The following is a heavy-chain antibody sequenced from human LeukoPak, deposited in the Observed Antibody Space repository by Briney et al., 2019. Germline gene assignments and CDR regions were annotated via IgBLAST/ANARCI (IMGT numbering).Heavy chain of an antibody. CDR2: ISGSGGST. CDR1: GFTFSSYA. CDR3: ARDMVAASYCYYGMDV. Sequence: GGSLRLSCAASGFTFSSYAMSWVRQAPGKGLEWVSAISGSGGSTYYADSVKGRFTISRDNSKNTLYLQMNSLRAEDTAVYYCARDMVAASYCYYGMDVWGQGTTVTVSS. J-gene: IGHJ6*02. D-gene: IGHD2-15*01. V-gene: IGHV3-23*01.